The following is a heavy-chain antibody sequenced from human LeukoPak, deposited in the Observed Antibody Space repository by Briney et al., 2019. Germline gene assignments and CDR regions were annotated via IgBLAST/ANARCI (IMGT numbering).Heavy chain of an antibody. CDR3: ARGSKVLVAATYD. CDR2: IIPIFGTA. D-gene: IGHD2-15*01. V-gene: IGHV1-69*05. CDR1: GGTFSSYA. Sequence: ASVKVSCKASGGTFSSYAISWVRQAPGQGLEWMEGIIPIFGTANYAQKFQGRVTITTDESTSTAYMELSSLRSEDTAVYYCARGSKVLVAATYDWGQGTLVTVSS. J-gene: IGHJ4*02.